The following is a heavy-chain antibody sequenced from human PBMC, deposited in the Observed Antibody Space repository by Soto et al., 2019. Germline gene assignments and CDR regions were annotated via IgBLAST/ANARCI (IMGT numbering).Heavy chain of an antibody. D-gene: IGHD4-17*01. V-gene: IGHV1-69*02. CDR3: ASGDSTVTHDNYYYYYYMDV. J-gene: IGHJ6*03. CDR1: GGTFSSYT. Sequence: ASVKVSCKASGGTFSSYTISWVRQAPGQGLEWMGRIIPILGIANYAQKFQGRVTITADKSTSTAYMELSSLRSEDTAVYYCASGDSTVTHDNYYYYYYMDVWGKGTTVTVSS. CDR2: IIPILGIA.